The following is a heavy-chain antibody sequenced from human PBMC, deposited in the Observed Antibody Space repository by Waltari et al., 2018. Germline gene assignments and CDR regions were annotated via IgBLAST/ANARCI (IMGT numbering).Heavy chain of an antibody. Sequence: EMQLVESGGTLVQPGGSLRLSCGASGFTFSSYWMTWVRQAPGKGLEWVASIKQDVTGKDYVDSVKGRFTITRDNAKRSMYLQMNSLRAEDTAVYYCAREVRYEISGYYYGMDVWGQGTTVTVSS. J-gene: IGHJ6*02. CDR1: GFTFSSYW. CDR2: IKQDVTGK. V-gene: IGHV3-7*01. CDR3: AREVRYEISGYYYGMDV. D-gene: IGHD3-22*01.